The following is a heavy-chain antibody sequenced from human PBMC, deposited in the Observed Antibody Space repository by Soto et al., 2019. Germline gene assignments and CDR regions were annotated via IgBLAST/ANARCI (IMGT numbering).Heavy chain of an antibody. CDR1: GGTFSSYA. V-gene: IGHV1-69*12. CDR3: ASTDLAYCGGDCYSRFDY. CDR2: IIPIFGTA. J-gene: IGHJ4*02. D-gene: IGHD2-21*02. Sequence: QVQLVQSGAEVKKPGSSVKVSCKASGGTFSSYAISWVRQAPGQGLEWMGGIIPIFGTANYAQKFQGRVTITADESKSTAYMELSSLRSEDTAVYYCASTDLAYCGGDCYSRFDYWGQGTLVTVSS.